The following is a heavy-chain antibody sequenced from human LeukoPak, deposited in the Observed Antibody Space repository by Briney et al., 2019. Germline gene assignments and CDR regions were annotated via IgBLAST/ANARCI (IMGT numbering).Heavy chain of an antibody. Sequence: PGGFLRLSCSASGFTFSSYGMHWVRQAPGKGLEYDSAISSIGRSTYYADSVKGRFTISRDNTENTLYLQMSSLRAEDTAVYYCVKGPWAYNNGQLEYCGQGTLVTVSS. J-gene: IGHJ4*02. CDR2: ISSIGRST. CDR1: GFTFSSYG. CDR3: VKGPWAYNNGQLEY. D-gene: IGHD5-18*01. V-gene: IGHV3-64D*06.